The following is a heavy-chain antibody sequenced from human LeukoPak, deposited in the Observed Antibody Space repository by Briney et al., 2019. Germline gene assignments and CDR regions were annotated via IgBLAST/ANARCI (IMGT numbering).Heavy chain of an antibody. D-gene: IGHD1-26*01. CDR2: IKEDGSEK. V-gene: IGHV3-7*01. CDR3: VYGGSYYVA. CDR1: GFTFASYW. J-gene: IGHJ5*02. Sequence: PGGSLRLSCAASGFTFASYWMTWVRQAPGKGLELVANIKEDGSEKYYVDSVKGRFTISRDNAKNSLYLQMNRLRAEDTALYYCVYGGSYYVAWGQGTLVTASS.